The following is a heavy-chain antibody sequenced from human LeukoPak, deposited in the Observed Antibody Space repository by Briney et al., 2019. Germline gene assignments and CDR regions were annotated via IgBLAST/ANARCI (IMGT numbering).Heavy chain of an antibody. CDR1: GYSFTNYG. V-gene: IGHV1-18*01. J-gene: IGHJ3*02. CDR2: ISSYNGYT. D-gene: IGHD1-26*01. Sequence: ASLKVSCMASGYSFTNYGITWVRQAPGQGPAWMGWISSYNGYTKYAQKFQGRVTMTTDRFTNKAYVELRSLRSEDTAVYYCARERGSGSYEGLDAFDIWGQGTMVTVSS. CDR3: ARERGSGSYEGLDAFDI.